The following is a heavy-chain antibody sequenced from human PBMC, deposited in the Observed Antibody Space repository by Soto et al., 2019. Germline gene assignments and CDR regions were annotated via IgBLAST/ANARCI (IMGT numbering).Heavy chain of an antibody. V-gene: IGHV3-23*01. J-gene: IGHJ5*02. CDR2: ISGSGATT. CDR1: GFTFGSYA. CDR3: AKASEFSSGWYDP. D-gene: IGHD6-6*01. Sequence: GGSLRLSCAASGFTFGSYALSWVRQAPGKGLEWVGDISGSGATTYYVDSVKGRFTISRDNSKNTLYLQMNSLRAEDTAVYYCAKASEFSSGWYDPWGQGTLVTVSS.